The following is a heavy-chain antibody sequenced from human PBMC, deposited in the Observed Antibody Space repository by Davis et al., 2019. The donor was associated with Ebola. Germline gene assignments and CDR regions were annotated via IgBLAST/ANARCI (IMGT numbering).Heavy chain of an antibody. CDR1: GGTFTTYS. CDR2: INPISGGT. CDR3: ARGRFSYYDFWSGDNWFDT. V-gene: IGHV1-2*05. J-gene: IGHJ5*02. D-gene: IGHD3-3*01. Sequence: AASVKVSCKASGGTFTTYSISWMRQAPGQGLEWMGRINPISGGTNYAQNFEGRVTMTRDTSISTAYMELSRLTSDDTVVYYCARGRFSYYDFWSGDNWFDTWGQGTLVTVSS.